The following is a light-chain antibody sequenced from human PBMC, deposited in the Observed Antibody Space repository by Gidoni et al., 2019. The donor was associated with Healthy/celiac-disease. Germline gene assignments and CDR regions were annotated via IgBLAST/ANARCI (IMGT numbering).Light chain of an antibody. CDR1: QSVSSY. Sequence: EIVLTQSPATLSLSPGERATLSCSASQSVSSYLAWYPQKPGQAPRLLIYDASNRATGIPARFSGSGSGTDFTLTISSLEPEDFAVYYCQQRSNWPPGGSFGPGTKVDIK. CDR3: QQRSNWPPGGS. J-gene: IGKJ3*01. CDR2: DAS. V-gene: IGKV3-11*01.